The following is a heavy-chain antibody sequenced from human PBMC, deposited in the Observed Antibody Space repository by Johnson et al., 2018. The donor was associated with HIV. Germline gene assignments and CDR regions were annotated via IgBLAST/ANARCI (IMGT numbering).Heavy chain of an antibody. CDR2: ISYDGSNK. CDR1: GFTFSSYG. D-gene: IGHD3-22*01. Sequence: QVQLVESGGGVVQPGRSLRLSCAASGFTFSSYGMHWVRQAPGKGLEWVAVISYDGSNKYYADSVKGRFTISRDNSKNTLYLQMNSLRAEDTAVYYCANFGDDSREDRPETHDAFDIWGQGTMVTVSS. J-gene: IGHJ3*02. CDR3: ANFGDDSREDRPETHDAFDI. V-gene: IGHV3-30*18.